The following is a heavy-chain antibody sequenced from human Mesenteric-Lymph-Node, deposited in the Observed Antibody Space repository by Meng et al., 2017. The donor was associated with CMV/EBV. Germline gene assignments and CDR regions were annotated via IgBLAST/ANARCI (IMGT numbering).Heavy chain of an antibody. Sequence: GESLKISCAASGFTFSNYSMNWVRQAPGEGLEWVSSVSTGSDYIYYADSVKGRVTISRDNSKNTLYLQMNSLRAEDTAVYYCARDLIVVVPAAIVHYGMDVWGQGTTVTVSS. CDR1: GFTFSNYS. CDR2: VSTGSDYI. J-gene: IGHJ6*02. CDR3: ARDLIVVVPAAIVHYGMDV. D-gene: IGHD2-2*01. V-gene: IGHV3-21*04.